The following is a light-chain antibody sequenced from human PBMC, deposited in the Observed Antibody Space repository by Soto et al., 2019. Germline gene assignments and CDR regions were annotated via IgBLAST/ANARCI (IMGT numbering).Light chain of an antibody. J-gene: IGLJ1*01. CDR2: EVT. CDR3: CSYAGSSYV. Sequence: QSVLTQPASGSGSPGQSITISCTGSSSDVGTYNLVSWYQQHPGEAPKLMIYEVTKRPSGVSNRFSGSKSGNTASLTISGLQAEDEADYYCCSYAGSSYVFGTGTKVTVL. V-gene: IGLV2-23*02. CDR1: SSDVGTYNL.